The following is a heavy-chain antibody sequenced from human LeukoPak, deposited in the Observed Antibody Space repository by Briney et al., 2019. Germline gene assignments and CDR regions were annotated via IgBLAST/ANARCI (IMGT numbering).Heavy chain of an antibody. CDR1: GGSFSGYY. J-gene: IGHJ4*02. V-gene: IGHV4-34*01. Sequence: SETLSLTCAVYGGSFSGYYWSWIRQPPGKGLEWIGEINHSGSTNYNPSLKSRVTISVDTSKNQFSLELSSVTAADTAVYYCARLGSGSYSHWGQGTLVTVSS. D-gene: IGHD3-10*01. CDR2: INHSGST. CDR3: ARLGSGSYSH.